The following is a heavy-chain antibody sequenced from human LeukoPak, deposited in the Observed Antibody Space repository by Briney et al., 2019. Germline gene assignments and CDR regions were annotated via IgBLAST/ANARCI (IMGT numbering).Heavy chain of an antibody. CDR1: GYTFTSYG. Sequence: ASVKVSCKASGYTFTSYGISWVRQAPGQGLEWMGWISAYNGNTNYAQKLQGRVTMTTDTSTSTAYMELRSLRSDDTAVYYCARVGCSSTSCNFEYYFDYWGQGTLVTVSS. CDR3: ARVGCSSTSCNFEYYFDY. J-gene: IGHJ4*02. CDR2: ISAYNGNT. D-gene: IGHD2-2*01. V-gene: IGHV1-18*01.